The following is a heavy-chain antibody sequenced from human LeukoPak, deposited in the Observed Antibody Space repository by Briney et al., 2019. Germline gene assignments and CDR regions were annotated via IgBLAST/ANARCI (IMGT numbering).Heavy chain of an antibody. D-gene: IGHD3-10*01. V-gene: IGHV3-15*01. CDR3: TTGRGAFDI. CDR1: GFTFRIAW. Sequence: SGGSLRLSCAASGFTFRIAWMNWVRQAPGKGLEWIGRIKSETDGGTTDYAAPVKGRFTISRDDSKNTLYLQMNSLKTEDTAVYYCTTGRGAFDIWGQGTMVTVSS. CDR2: IKSETDGGTT. J-gene: IGHJ3*02.